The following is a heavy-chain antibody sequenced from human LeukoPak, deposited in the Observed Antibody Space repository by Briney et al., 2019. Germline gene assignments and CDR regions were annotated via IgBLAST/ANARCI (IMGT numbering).Heavy chain of an antibody. CDR2: IGGST. Sequence: ASVKVSCKASRYTFSNYYIHWVRQAPGQGLEWMGIIGGSTNYAQKFQARVTMTRDTSTSTVYMELSSLRSEDTAVYYCARDRDGYNDAYDMGGQGTMVTVHS. J-gene: IGHJ3*02. CDR1: RYTFSNYY. CDR3: ARDRDGYNDAYDM. D-gene: IGHD5-24*01. V-gene: IGHV1-46*01.